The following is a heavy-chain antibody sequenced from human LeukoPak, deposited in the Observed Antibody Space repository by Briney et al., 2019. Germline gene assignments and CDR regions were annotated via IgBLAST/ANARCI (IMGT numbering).Heavy chain of an antibody. V-gene: IGHV3-30*04. CDR2: ISYDGSNK. CDR1: GFTFSSYA. Sequence: GGSLRLSCAASGFTFSSYAMHWVRQAPGKGLEWVAVISYDGSNKYYADSVKGRFTISRDNSKNTLYLQMNSLRAEDTAVYYCARGRIGYHYYGMDVWGQGTTVTVSS. J-gene: IGHJ6*02. CDR3: ARGRIGYHYYGMDV. D-gene: IGHD3-16*02.